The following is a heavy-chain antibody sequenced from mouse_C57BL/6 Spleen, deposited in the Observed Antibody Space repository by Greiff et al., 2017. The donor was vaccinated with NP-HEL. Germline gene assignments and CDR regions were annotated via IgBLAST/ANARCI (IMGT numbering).Heavy chain of an antibody. Sequence: QVQLQQPGAELVRPGSSVKLSCKASGYTFTRYWMAWVKQRPGQGLEWIGNIYPSDSETHYNQKFKDKATLTVDKSSSTAYMQLSSLTSEDSAIYYCARSDDYAYFDYWGQGTTLTVSS. CDR2: IYPSDSET. CDR3: ARSDDYAYFDY. J-gene: IGHJ2*01. V-gene: IGHV1-61*01. CDR1: GYTFTRYW. D-gene: IGHD2-4*01.